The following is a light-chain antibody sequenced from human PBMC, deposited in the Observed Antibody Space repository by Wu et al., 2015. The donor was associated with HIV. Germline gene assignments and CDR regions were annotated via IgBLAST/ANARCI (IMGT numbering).Light chain of an antibody. Sequence: EIVLTQSPGTLSLSPGEGVTLSCRASQSVGSSDLAWYQQKPGQAPRLLIYDASSRATDIPDRFSGSGSGTDFTLTIRTLEPEDFAVYYCQHYGSSPYSFGQGTKLEIK. CDR2: DAS. J-gene: IGKJ2*03. CDR3: QHYGSSPYS. CDR1: QSVGSSD. V-gene: IGKV3-20*01.